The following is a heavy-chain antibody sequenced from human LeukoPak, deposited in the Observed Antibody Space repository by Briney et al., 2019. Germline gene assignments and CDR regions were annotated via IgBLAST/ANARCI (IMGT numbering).Heavy chain of an antibody. CDR2: ISGSGGST. Sequence: PGGSLRLSCAASGFTFSSYAMIWVRQAPGKGLEWVSAISGSGGSTYYADSVKGRFTISRDNSKNTLYLQMNSLRAEDTAVYYCAKDSDSSGSGDYWGQGTLVTVSS. J-gene: IGHJ4*02. CDR1: GFTFSSYA. D-gene: IGHD3-22*01. V-gene: IGHV3-23*01. CDR3: AKDSDSSGSGDY.